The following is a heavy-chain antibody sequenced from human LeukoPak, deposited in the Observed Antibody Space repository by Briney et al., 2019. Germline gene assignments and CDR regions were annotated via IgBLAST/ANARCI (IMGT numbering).Heavy chain of an antibody. D-gene: IGHD5-24*01. V-gene: IGHV3-48*03. J-gene: IGHJ4*02. CDR2: ISSSGSTI. CDR1: GFTFSSYE. CDR3: ARDGRDGYNTFDY. Sequence: PGGSLRLSCAASGFTFSSYEMNWVRQAPGKGLEWVSYISSSGSTIYYADSVEGRFTISRDNAKNSLYLQMNSLRAEDTAVYYCARDGRDGYNTFDYWGQGTLVTVSS.